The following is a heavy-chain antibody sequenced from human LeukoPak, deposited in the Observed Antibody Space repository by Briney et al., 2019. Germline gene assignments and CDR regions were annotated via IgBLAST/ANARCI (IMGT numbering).Heavy chain of an antibody. CDR1: GGSFSGYY. Sequence: SGTLSLTCAVYGGSFSGYYWSWIRQPPGKGLEWIGEINHSGSTNYNPSLKSRVTISVDTSKNQFSLKLSSVTAADTAVYYCARRRWFDPWGQGTLVTVSS. J-gene: IGHJ5*02. V-gene: IGHV4-34*01. CDR2: INHSGST. CDR3: ARRRWFDP.